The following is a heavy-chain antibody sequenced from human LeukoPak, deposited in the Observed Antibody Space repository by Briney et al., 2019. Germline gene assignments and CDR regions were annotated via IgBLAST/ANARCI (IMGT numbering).Heavy chain of an antibody. J-gene: IGHJ4*02. CDR2: ISWNSGSI. V-gene: IGHV3-9*03. CDR1: GFTFDDYA. Sequence: PGGSLRLSXAASGFTFDDYAMHWVRQAPGKGLEWVSGISWNSGSIGYADSVKGRFTISRDNAKNSLYLQMNSLRAEDMALYYCAKAVDSSGWYGFDYWGQGTLVTVSS. CDR3: AKAVDSSGWYGFDY. D-gene: IGHD6-19*01.